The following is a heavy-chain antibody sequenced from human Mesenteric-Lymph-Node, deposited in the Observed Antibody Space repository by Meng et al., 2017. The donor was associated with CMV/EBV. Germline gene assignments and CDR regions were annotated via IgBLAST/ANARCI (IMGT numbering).Heavy chain of an antibody. Sequence: SETLSLTCAVYGGSFRDYYWSWIRQPPGKGLEWIGEINHSGSTNYNPSLKSRVTISVDTSKNQFSLKLSSVTAADTAVYYCARGRVEFLEWLSDYYFDYWGQGTLVTVSS. CDR1: GGSFRDYY. V-gene: IGHV4-34*01. CDR3: ARGRVEFLEWLSDYYFDY. D-gene: IGHD3-3*01. CDR2: INHSGST. J-gene: IGHJ4*02.